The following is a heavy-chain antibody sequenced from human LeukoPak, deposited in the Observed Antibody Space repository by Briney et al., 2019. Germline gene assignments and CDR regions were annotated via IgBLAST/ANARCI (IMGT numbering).Heavy chain of an antibody. CDR2: INHSGST. J-gene: IGHJ5*02. CDR1: GGSISSSSYY. Sequence: SETLSLTCTVSGGSISSSSYYWSWIRQPPGKGLEWIGEINHSGSTNYNPSLKSRVTISVDTSKNQFSLKLSSVTAADTAVYYCARHPDATMVRGAHRGNWFDPWGQGTLVTVSS. V-gene: IGHV4-39*01. D-gene: IGHD3-10*01. CDR3: ARHPDATMVRGAHRGNWFDP.